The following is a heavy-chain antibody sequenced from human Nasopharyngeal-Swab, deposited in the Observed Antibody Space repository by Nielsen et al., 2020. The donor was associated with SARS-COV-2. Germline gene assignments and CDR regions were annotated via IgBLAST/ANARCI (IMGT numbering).Heavy chain of an antibody. Sequence: GGSLRLSCAASGFTVSSHYMSWVRQAPGKGLEWVSVIYSGGSTYYADSVKGRFTISRDNSKNTLYLQMNSLRAEDTAVYYCARHSYSSSWGYYYYGIDVWGQGTTVTVSS. V-gene: IGHV3-53*01. J-gene: IGHJ6*02. CDR3: ARHSYSSSWGYYYYGIDV. CDR1: GFTVSSHY. CDR2: IYSGGST. D-gene: IGHD6-13*01.